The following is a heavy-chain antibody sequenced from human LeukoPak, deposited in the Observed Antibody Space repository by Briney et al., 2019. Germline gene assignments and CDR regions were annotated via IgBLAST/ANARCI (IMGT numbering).Heavy chain of an antibody. V-gene: IGHV6-1*01. D-gene: IGHD6-19*01. J-gene: IGHJ6*02. CDR1: GDGVSSNSVA. Sequence: LSQTLSLTCAVSGDGVSSNSVAWNWIRQSPSRGLEWLGRTYYRSKWYNDYAVSVKSRITINPDTSKNQFSLQLNSVTPEDTAVYYCARGHSIAVRTRKNYSYYFGMDVWGRGTTVIVSS. CDR3: ARGHSIAVRTRKNYSYYFGMDV. CDR2: TYYRSKWYN.